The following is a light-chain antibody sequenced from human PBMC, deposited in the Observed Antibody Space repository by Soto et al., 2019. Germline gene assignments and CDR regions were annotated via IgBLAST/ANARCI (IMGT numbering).Light chain of an antibody. CDR1: QSISGTY. CDR2: SAS. V-gene: IGKV3-20*01. CDR3: QHYGTSPST. Sequence: DTVLTQSPGTLSLTSGERATLSCRASQSISGTYLAWYQQKPGQAPRLLIYSASTRATGIPDRFSGSGSGTDFTLTIRRLEPEDFAVYYCQHYGTSPSTFGRGTQVQSK. J-gene: IGKJ1*01.